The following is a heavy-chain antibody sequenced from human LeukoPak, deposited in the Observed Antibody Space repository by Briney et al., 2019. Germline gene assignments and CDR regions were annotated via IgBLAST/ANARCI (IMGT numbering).Heavy chain of an antibody. CDR1: GYTFSNYG. CDR2: ISNYDGRT. Sequence: ASVKVSCKASGYTFSNYGISWVRQAPGRGLEWMGWISNYDGRTNYAQNLQGRVTMTTDTSTSTAYMELRSLRSDDTAVYYCARAAAAGTREYFQHWGQGTLVTVSS. V-gene: IGHV1-18*01. CDR3: ARAAAAGTREYFQH. J-gene: IGHJ1*01. D-gene: IGHD6-13*01.